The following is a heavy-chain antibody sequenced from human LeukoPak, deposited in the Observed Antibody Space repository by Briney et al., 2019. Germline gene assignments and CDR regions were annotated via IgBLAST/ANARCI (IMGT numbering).Heavy chain of an antibody. D-gene: IGHD6-6*01. Sequence: SETLSLTCTVSGGSISSYYWSWIRQPPGKGLEWIGYIYYSGSTNYNPSLKSRVTISVDTSKNQFSLKLSSMTAADTAVYYCARGGAARPYFDYWGQGTLVTVSS. CDR2: IYYSGST. J-gene: IGHJ4*02. CDR1: GGSISSYY. V-gene: IGHV4-59*01. CDR3: ARGGAARPYFDY.